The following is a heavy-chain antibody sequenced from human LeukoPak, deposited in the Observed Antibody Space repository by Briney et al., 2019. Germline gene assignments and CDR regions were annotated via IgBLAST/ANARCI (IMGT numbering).Heavy chain of an antibody. J-gene: IGHJ6*02. Sequence: PGGSLRLSCAASGFTFSRYAMNWVRQAPGKGLERVSRISGSGGRRYDGDSVKGRFTISRDNSKNTLYLQMTSLRAEDTALYYCAKDQFVAYDISGYYSDEYYYGIDAWGQGTMVTVSS. CDR2: ISGSGGRR. CDR1: GFTFSRYA. V-gene: IGHV3-23*01. CDR3: AKDQFVAYDISGYYSDEYYYGIDA. D-gene: IGHD3-22*01.